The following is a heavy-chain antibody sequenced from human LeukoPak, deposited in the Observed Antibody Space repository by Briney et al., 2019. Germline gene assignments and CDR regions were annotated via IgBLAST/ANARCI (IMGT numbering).Heavy chain of an antibody. CDR3: ARDYYHDSSGYCPFDY. Sequence: ASVKVSCKASGYTFTSYGISWVRQAPGQGLEWMGWISAYNGNTNYAQKLQGRVTMTTDTSTSTAYMELRSLRSDDTAVYYCARDYYHDSSGYCPFDYWGQGTLVTVSS. D-gene: IGHD3-22*01. CDR2: ISAYNGNT. V-gene: IGHV1-18*01. J-gene: IGHJ4*02. CDR1: GYTFTSYG.